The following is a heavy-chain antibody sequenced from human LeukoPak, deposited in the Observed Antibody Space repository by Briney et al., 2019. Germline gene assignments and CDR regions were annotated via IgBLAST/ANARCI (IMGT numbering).Heavy chain of an antibody. CDR2: IFYTGST. CDR1: GGSIRSYY. D-gene: IGHD2-8*02. V-gene: IGHV4-59*01. Sequence: SETLSLTCTVCGGSIRSYYWSWLRQPPGKGLEWIGNIFYTGSTKYNPSLKSRVTISVDTSKNQFSLKLSSVTAADTAMSYCARSAHYCTGLASYGVAFYVWGQGKMVTVSS. J-gene: IGHJ3*01. CDR3: ARSAHYCTGLASYGVAFYV.